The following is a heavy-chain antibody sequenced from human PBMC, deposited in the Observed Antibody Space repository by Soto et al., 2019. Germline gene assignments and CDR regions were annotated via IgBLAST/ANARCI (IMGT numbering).Heavy chain of an antibody. Sequence: SETLSLTCNAAAGSARGGDYCLSGIRLAPGKGLEWIGMVYYTGTTYYTPSLKSRVTISVDTSKNHFSLKVSSATAADTSVYYCARLKGAYCIRTYNWFDPWGQGSQVPVS. CDR2: VYYTGTT. CDR3: ARLKGAYCIRTYNWFDP. CDR1: AGSARGGDYC. J-gene: IGHJ5*02. D-gene: IGHD2-15*01. V-gene: IGHV4-39*02.